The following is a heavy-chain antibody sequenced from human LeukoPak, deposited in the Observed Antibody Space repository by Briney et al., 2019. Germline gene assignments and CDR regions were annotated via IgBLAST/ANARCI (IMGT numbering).Heavy chain of an antibody. CDR3: ATGVGAGVGATPYGMDV. CDR2: FDPEDGET. V-gene: IGHV1-24*01. J-gene: IGHJ6*02. CDR1: GYTLTELS. D-gene: IGHD1-26*01. Sequence: ASVKVSCKVSGYTLTELSMHWVRQAPGKGLERMGGFDPEDGETIYAQKFQGRVTMTEDTSTDTAYMELSSLRSEDTAVYYCATGVGAGVGATPYGMDVWGQGTTVTVSS.